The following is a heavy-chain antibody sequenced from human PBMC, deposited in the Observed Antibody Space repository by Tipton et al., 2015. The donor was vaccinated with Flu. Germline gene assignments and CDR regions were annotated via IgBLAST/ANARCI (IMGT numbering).Heavy chain of an antibody. D-gene: IGHD7-27*01. CDR3: VRRGPRTGDLAY. J-gene: IGHJ4*02. CDR2: IYPYDSDT. V-gene: IGHV5-51*03. CDR1: GYTFISDW. Sequence: VQLVQSGPEVKKPGESLKISCKGSGYTFISDWIGWVRQMPGKGLEWMGIIYPYDSDTRLSPSFQGQVTISADKSISTAYLQWSSLKASDTAMYYCVRRGPRTGDLAYWGQGTLVTVSS.